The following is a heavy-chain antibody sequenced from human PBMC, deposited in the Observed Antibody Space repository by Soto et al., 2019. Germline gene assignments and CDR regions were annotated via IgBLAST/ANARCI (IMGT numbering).Heavy chain of an antibody. CDR3: AKDSSGWYDVAFDI. V-gene: IGHV3-30-3*02. Sequence: LXLSCAALRFTLRSHAMHWCSQAPGTGLEWVSVISYEGNNKYYADSVKGRFTISRDNSKNTLYMEMKSLRAEDTAVFHCAKDSSGWYDVAFDIWGQGTMVTVSS. J-gene: IGHJ3*02. CDR2: ISYEGNNK. CDR1: RFTLRSHA. D-gene: IGHD6-19*01.